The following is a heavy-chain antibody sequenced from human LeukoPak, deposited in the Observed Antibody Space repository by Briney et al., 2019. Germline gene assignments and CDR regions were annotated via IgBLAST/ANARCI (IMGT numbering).Heavy chain of an antibody. V-gene: IGHV4-61*02. Sequence: SETLSLTCTVSGGSISSSSYYWSWIRQPAGKGLEWIGRIYTSGSTNYNPSLKSRVTMSVDTSKNQFSLKLSSVTAADTAVYYCARDVRSKVLYWYFDLWGRGTLVTVSS. CDR1: GGSISSSSYY. CDR2: IYTSGST. J-gene: IGHJ2*01. D-gene: IGHD5-24*01. CDR3: ARDVRSKVLYWYFDL.